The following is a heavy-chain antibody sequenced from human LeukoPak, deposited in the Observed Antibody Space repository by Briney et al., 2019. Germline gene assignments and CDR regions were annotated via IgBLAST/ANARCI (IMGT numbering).Heavy chain of an antibody. CDR1: GFTFSSYA. CDR3: ARDSTYYYDSSGYYYTPFDY. Sequence: GGSLRLSCAASGFTFSSYAMSWVRQAPGKGLEWVSVIGGSGGSTYYADSVKGRFTISRDNSKNTLYLQMNSLRAEDTAVYYCARDSTYYYDSSGYYYTPFDYWGQGTLVTVSS. D-gene: IGHD3-22*01. CDR2: IGGSGGST. V-gene: IGHV3-23*01. J-gene: IGHJ4*02.